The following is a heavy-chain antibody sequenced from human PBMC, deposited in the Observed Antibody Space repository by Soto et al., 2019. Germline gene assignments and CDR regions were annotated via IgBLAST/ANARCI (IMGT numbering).Heavy chain of an antibody. CDR2: IIPIFGTA. D-gene: IGHD3-22*01. Sequence: QVQLVQSGAEVKKPGSSVKVSCKASGGTFSSYAISWVRQAPGQGLEWMGGIIPIFGTADYAQKFQGRVTITADESASTAYMELSSLRSEDTAVYYCASHYDSSGYYYRGLDYWGQGTLVTVSS. J-gene: IGHJ4*02. V-gene: IGHV1-69*12. CDR1: GGTFSSYA. CDR3: ASHYDSSGYYYRGLDY.